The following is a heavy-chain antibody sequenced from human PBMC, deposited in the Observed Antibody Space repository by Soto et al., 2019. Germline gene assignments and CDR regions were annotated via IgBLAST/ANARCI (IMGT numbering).Heavy chain of an antibody. D-gene: IGHD1-20*01. CDR2: IGSVGGDT. V-gene: IGHV3-23*01. J-gene: IGHJ3*02. Sequence: GSPILCSASSEFNFYSYSMSWVRQAPGKGLEWVSTIGSVGGDTYYADSVKGRFTISRDDSKNTLLLQMSSLRAEDTAVYYCVKDRMAYNSVWDPFDIWGQGTMVPVSS. CDR3: VKDRMAYNSVWDPFDI. CDR1: EFNFYSYS.